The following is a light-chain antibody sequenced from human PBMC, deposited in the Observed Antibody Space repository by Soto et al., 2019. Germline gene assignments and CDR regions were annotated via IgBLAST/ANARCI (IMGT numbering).Light chain of an antibody. CDR2: GAS. J-gene: IGKJ3*01. V-gene: IGKV3-20*01. Sequence: LAWAPAQPGQAPRLLIYGASSRATGIPDRFSGGASGTDFTLFISRLEPEDFAVYHCQQYGSSPPTFGPGTKVDIK. CDR3: QQYGSSPPT.